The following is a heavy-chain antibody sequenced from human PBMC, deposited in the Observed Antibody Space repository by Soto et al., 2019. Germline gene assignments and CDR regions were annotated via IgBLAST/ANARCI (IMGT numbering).Heavy chain of an antibody. CDR1: GFTLSSYA. J-gene: IGHJ4*02. V-gene: IGHV3-23*01. CDR3: AKGEGIAARLPGYFDY. Sequence: PGGSLRLSCAASGFTLSSYAMSWVRQAPGKGLEWVSAISGSGGSTYCADSVKGRFTISRDNSKNTLYLQMNSLRAEDTAVYYCAKGEGIAARLPGYFDYWGQGTLVTVSS. D-gene: IGHD6-6*01. CDR2: ISGSGGST.